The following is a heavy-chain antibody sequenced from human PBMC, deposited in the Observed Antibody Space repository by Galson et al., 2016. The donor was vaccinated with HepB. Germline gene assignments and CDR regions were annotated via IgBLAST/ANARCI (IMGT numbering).Heavy chain of an antibody. D-gene: IGHD6-13*01. CDR1: GFSFSGSV. V-gene: IGHV3-73*01. CDR2: IRSKANNYAT. Sequence: SLRLSCAASGFSFSGSVMYWVRQASGKGLEWVGRIRSKANNYATAYAASVKGRFTISRDDSTNTAYLQMNNLKIEDTAVYYCATEIQASFAYSWYEYHWGQGALVTVSS. CDR3: ATEIQASFAYSWYEYH. J-gene: IGHJ4*02.